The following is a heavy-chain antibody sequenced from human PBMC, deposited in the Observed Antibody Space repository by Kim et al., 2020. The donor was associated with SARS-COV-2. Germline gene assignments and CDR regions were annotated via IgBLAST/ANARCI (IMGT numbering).Heavy chain of an antibody. D-gene: IGHD3-3*02. J-gene: IGHJ3*02. V-gene: IGHV3-33*01. CDR3: ARISHFGAFDI. CDR2: IWYDGSNK. CDR1: GFTFSSYG. Sequence: GGSLRLSCAASGFTFSSYGMHWVRQAPGKGLEWVAVIWYDGSNKYYADSVKGRFTISRDNSKNTLYLQMNSLRAEDTAVYYCARISHFGAFDIWGQGTMVTISS.